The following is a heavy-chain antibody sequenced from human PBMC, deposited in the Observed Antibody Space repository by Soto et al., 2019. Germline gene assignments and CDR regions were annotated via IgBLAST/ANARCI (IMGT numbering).Heavy chain of an antibody. J-gene: IGHJ6*03. V-gene: IGHV4-59*08. CDR1: GGSISSYY. CDR2: IYYSGST. D-gene: IGHD1-7*01. Sequence: QVQLQESGPGLVKPSETLSLTCTVSGGSISSYYWSWIRQPPGKGLEWIGYIYYSGSTNYNPSLKSRVTISVDTSKNQFSLKLSSVTAADTAVYYCARHLELRPYYYYYYMDVWGKGTTVTVSS. CDR3: ARHLELRPYYYYYYMDV.